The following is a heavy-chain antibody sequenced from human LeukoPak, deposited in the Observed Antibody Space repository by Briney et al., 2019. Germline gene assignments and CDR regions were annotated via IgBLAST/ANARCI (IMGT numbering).Heavy chain of an antibody. V-gene: IGHV1-8*03. CDR2: MNPNSGTT. CDR3: ARGPEGYYDFWSGYFPYYYYMDV. J-gene: IGHJ6*03. D-gene: IGHD3-3*01. Sequence: ASVKVSCTASGYTFTSYDINWVRQATGQGLEWMGWMNPNSGTTGYAQKFQGRVTITRNTSISTAYMELSSLRSEDTAVYYCARGPEGYYDFWSGYFPYYYYMDVWGKGTTVTVSS. CDR1: GYTFTSYD.